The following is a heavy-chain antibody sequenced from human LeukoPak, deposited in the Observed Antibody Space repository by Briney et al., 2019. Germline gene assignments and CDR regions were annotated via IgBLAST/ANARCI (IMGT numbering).Heavy chain of an antibody. V-gene: IGHV3-23*01. Sequence: PGGSLRLSCAASGFTFSSYAMSWVRQAPGKGLEWVSAISGSGGSTYYADSVKGRFTISRDNSKNTLYLQMNSLRAEDTGVYYCAKEHIVVVPAAIPLFDYWGQGTLVTVSS. CDR2: ISGSGGST. CDR1: GFTFSSYA. CDR3: AKEHIVVVPAAIPLFDY. D-gene: IGHD2-2*01. J-gene: IGHJ4*02.